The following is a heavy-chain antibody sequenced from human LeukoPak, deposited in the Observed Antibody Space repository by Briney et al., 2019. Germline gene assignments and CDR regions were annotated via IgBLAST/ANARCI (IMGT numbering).Heavy chain of an antibody. CDR2: INPNSGGT. D-gene: IGHD3-3*01. Sequence: ASVKVSCKASEYTFTGYYMHWVRQAPGQGLEWMGWINPNSGGTNYAQKFQGRVTMTRDTSISTAYMELSRLRSDDTAVYYCARAAILGVVITGRFDPWGQGTLVTVSS. V-gene: IGHV1-2*02. CDR3: ARAAILGVVITGRFDP. CDR1: EYTFTGYY. J-gene: IGHJ5*02.